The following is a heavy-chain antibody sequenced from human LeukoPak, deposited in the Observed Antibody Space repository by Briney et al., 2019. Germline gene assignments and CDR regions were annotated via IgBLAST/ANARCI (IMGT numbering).Heavy chain of an antibody. CDR1: GFAFSSYS. V-gene: IGHV3-21*06. Sequence: GGSLRLSCAASGFAFSSYSMNWVRQAPGKGLEWVSSISRSSSYIYYADSVQGRFTISRDNAKNSLILQMNRLRAEDTAVYYCTREGKRGYGLDVWGQGTTVTVPS. CDR2: ISRSSSYI. J-gene: IGHJ6*02. CDR3: TREGKRGYGLDV.